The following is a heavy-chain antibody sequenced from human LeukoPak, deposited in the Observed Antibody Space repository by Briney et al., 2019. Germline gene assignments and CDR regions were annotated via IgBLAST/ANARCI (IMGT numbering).Heavy chain of an antibody. J-gene: IGHJ4*02. D-gene: IGHD3-22*01. CDR1: GFTVSSNY. CDR2: IYSGGST. Sequence: PGGSLRLSCAASGFTVSSNYMSWVRQAPGKGLEWVSVIYSGGSTYYADSVMGRFTISRDNSKNTLFLQMNSLRAEDTAVYYCARSKNHYYDSSGYYFNLIPPFDYWGQGTLVTVSS. V-gene: IGHV3-53*01. CDR3: ARSKNHYYDSSGYYFNLIPPFDY.